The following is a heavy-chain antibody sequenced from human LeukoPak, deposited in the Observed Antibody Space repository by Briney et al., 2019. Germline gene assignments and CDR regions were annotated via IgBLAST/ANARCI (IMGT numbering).Heavy chain of an antibody. Sequence: GRSLRLSCAASGFTFSSYAMHWVRQAPGKGLEWVAVISYDGSNKYYADSVEGRFTISRDNSKNTLYLQMNSLRAEDTAVYYCAKVGGAVASCVDYWGQGTLVTVSS. CDR2: ISYDGSNK. J-gene: IGHJ4*02. V-gene: IGHV3-30-3*01. CDR1: GFTFSSYA. D-gene: IGHD6-19*01. CDR3: AKVGGAVASCVDY.